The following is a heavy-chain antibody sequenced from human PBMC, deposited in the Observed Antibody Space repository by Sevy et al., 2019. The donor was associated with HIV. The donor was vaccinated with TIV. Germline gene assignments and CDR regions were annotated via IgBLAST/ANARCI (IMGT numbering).Heavy chain of an antibody. Sequence: GGSLRLSCAASGFTFSNAWMSWVRQAPGKGLEWVGRIKSKTDGGTTDYAAPVKGRFTISRDDSKNTLYLQMNSLKTEDTAVYYCTTDFRQVGLGATTHYYYYMDVWGKGTTVTVSS. CDR2: IKSKTDGGTT. V-gene: IGHV3-15*01. CDR1: GFTFSNAW. CDR3: TTDFRQVGLGATTHYYYYMDV. J-gene: IGHJ6*03. D-gene: IGHD1-26*01.